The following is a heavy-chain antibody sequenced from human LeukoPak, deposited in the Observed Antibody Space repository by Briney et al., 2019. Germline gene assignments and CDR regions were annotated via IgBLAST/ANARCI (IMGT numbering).Heavy chain of an antibody. V-gene: IGHV7-4-1*02. D-gene: IGHD5-18*01. Sequence: ASVKVSCKSSGYTFTSYAMNWVRQAPGQGLEWMGWINTNTGNPTYAQGFTGRFVFSLDTSVSTAYLQSSSLKAEDTAVYYCARDGEYSNCYMDVWGKGTTVTVSS. CDR3: ARDGEYSNCYMDV. CDR2: INTNTGNP. CDR1: GYTFTSYA. J-gene: IGHJ6*03.